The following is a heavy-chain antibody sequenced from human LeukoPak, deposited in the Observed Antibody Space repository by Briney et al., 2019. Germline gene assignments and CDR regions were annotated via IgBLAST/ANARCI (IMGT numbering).Heavy chain of an antibody. CDR2: IYSGGST. CDR1: GFTFDDYA. V-gene: IGHV3-53*01. CDR3: AKGRYESSGFNWAA. J-gene: IGHJ4*02. D-gene: IGHD3-22*01. Sequence: GRSLRLSCAASGFTFDDYAMHWVRQAPGKGLEWVSVIYSGGSTYHADSVKGRFTISRDNSKNTLYLQMNSLRAEDTAVYYCAKGRYESSGFNWAAWGQGTLVTVSS.